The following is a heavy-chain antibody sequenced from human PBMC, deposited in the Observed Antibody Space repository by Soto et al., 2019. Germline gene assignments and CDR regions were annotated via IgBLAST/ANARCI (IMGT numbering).Heavy chain of an antibody. CDR2: IYHSGST. D-gene: IGHD4-17*01. J-gene: IGHJ4*02. CDR1: SGSIRSNNW. V-gene: IGHV4-4*02. CDR3: ARIPRDYGDYSFDS. Sequence: QVQLQESGPGLVKPSGTLSLTCAVSSGSIRSNNWWSWVRQPPGKGLEWIGGIYHSGSTTHNPSLKMRVTITGDQSKDPFSLGLTSVAAADTAVYYWARIPRDYGDYSFDSWGQGTLVTVSS.